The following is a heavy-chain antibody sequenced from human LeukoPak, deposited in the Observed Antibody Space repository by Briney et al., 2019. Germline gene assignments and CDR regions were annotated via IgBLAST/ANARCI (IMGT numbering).Heavy chain of an antibody. CDR1: GFTFSSYG. V-gene: IGHV3-33*06. Sequence: GGSLRLSCAASGFTFSSYGMHWVRQAPGKGLEWVAVIWYGGSNKYYADSVKGRFTISRDNSKNTLYLQMNSLRAEDTAVYYCAKENGYSYGAFDYWGQGTLVTVSS. J-gene: IGHJ4*02. CDR2: IWYGGSNK. CDR3: AKENGYSYGAFDY. D-gene: IGHD5-18*01.